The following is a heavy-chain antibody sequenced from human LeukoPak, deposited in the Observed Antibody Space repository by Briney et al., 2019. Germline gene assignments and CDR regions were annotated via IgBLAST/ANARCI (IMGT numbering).Heavy chain of an antibody. Sequence: GSLRLSCVVSGFSFSNNYMSWVRQAPGKGLEWIGSIYYSGSTYYNPSLKSRVTISVDTSKNQFSLKLSSVTAADTAVYYCASGEYSSSRYYYYYYGMDVWGQGTTVTVSS. CDR3: ASGEYSSSRYYYYYYGMDV. J-gene: IGHJ6*02. V-gene: IGHV4-39*01. D-gene: IGHD6-6*01. CDR1: GFSFSNNY. CDR2: IYYSGST.